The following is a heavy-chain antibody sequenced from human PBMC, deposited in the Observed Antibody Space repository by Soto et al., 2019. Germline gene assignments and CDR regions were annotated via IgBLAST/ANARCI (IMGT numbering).Heavy chain of an antibody. J-gene: IGHJ5*02. V-gene: IGHV4-59*01. CDR2: IYYSGRT. CDR1: GGSISSYY. D-gene: IGHD2-2*02. CDR3: ARGYCSSTICYMWDNWVDP. Sequence: QVQLQESGPGLVKPSETLSLTCTVSGGSISSYYWSWIRQPPGKGLEWIGYIYYSGRTTYNPSLKSRVTISVDTAKNQFSLKLSSVTAADTAVYYCARGYCSSTICYMWDNWVDPWGQGTLVTVSS.